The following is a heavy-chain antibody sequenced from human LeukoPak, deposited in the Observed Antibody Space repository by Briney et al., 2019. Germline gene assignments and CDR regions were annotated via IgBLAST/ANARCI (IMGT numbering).Heavy chain of an antibody. D-gene: IGHD2-2*01. V-gene: IGHV4-59*01. CDR1: GGPSNSYL. CDR3: ARGHRPMAAMGFDM. Sequence: SETLSLTCSVSGGPSNSYLWSWIRQTPEKGLEWIGYIYYTGTTNYNPSLRRRVTISVDTSKNQFSLRVRSLTAADTAMYYCARGHRPMAAMGFDMWGQGTLVTVSS. CDR2: IYYTGTT. J-gene: IGHJ4*02.